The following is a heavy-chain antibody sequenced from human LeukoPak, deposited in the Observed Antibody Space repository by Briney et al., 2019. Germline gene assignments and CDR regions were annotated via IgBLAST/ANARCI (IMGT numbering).Heavy chain of an antibody. Sequence: SETLSLTCTVSGGSISSYYWSWIRQPVGKGLEWIGRIYTSGSTNYNPSLKSRVTMSVDTSKNQFSLKLSSVTAADTAVYYCARESVEMVFYVDYWGQGTLVTVSS. J-gene: IGHJ4*02. CDR3: ARESVEMVFYVDY. CDR2: IYTSGST. CDR1: GGSISSYY. D-gene: IGHD5-24*01. V-gene: IGHV4-4*07.